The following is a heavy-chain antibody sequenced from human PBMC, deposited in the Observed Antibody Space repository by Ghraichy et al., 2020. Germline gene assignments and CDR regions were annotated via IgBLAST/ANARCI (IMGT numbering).Heavy chain of an antibody. V-gene: IGHV1-18*01. J-gene: IGHJ6*02. CDR2: VSAYSGDT. Sequence: ASVKVSCKASGYTFTNCGISWVRQAPGQGPEWMGWVSAYSGDTNYAQKLQGRVTMTTDTSTSTAYMELRSLRSDDTAVYYCARDEYCSTTSCYLLSVSYYYYGMDVWGQGTTVTVSS. D-gene: IGHD2-2*01. CDR1: GYTFTNCG. CDR3: ARDEYCSTTSCYLLSVSYYYYGMDV.